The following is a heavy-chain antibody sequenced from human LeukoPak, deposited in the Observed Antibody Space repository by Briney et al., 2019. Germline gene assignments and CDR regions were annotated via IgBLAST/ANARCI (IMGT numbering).Heavy chain of an antibody. CDR3: ARDLGDSSGPDY. J-gene: IGHJ4*02. CDR1: GFTFSSYG. CDR2: IWYDGSNK. D-gene: IGHD6-19*01. Sequence: GGSLRLSCAASGFTFSSYGMHWVRQAPGKGLEWVAVIWYDGSNKYYADSVKGRFTISRDNSKNTLYLQMNSLRAEDTAVYYCARDLGDSSGPDYWGQGTLVTVSS. V-gene: IGHV3-33*01.